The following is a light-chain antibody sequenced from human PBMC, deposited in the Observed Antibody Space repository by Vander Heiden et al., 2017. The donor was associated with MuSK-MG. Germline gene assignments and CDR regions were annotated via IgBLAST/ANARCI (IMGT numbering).Light chain of an antibody. Sequence: SSELTQDPAVSVALGPTVRITCQGDSLRSYYASWYQQKPGQAPVLVIYGKNNRHSGIPDRVSGSSSGNTASFTITGAQAEDEADYYCNSRDSSGNHRWVFGGGTKLTVL. CDR3: NSRDSSGNHRWV. J-gene: IGLJ3*02. V-gene: IGLV3-19*01. CDR2: GKN. CDR1: SLRSYY.